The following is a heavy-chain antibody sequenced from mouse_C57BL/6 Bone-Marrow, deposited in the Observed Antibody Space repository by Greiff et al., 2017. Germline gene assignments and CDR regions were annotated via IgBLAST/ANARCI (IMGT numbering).Heavy chain of an antibody. V-gene: IGHV7-1*01. Sequence: EVKLVESGGGLVQSGRSLRLSCATSGFTFSDFYMEWVRQAPGKGLEWIAASRNKANDYTTEYSASVKGRFIVSRDTSQSILYLQMNALRAEDTAIYYCARDLYGSSSYWYFDVWGTGTTVTVSS. J-gene: IGHJ1*03. CDR1: GFTFSDFY. CDR2: SRNKANDYTT. CDR3: ARDLYGSSSYWYFDV. D-gene: IGHD1-1*01.